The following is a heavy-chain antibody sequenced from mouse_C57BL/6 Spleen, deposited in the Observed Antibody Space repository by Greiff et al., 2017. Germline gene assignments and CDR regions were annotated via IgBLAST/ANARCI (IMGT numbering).Heavy chain of an antibody. V-gene: IGHV1-72*01. CDR2: IDPNSGGT. D-gene: IGHD2-3*01. J-gene: IGHJ4*01. Sequence: VQLQQSGAELVQPGASVKLSCKASGYTFTSYWMHWVKQRPGRGLEWIGRIDPNSGGTKYNDEFKSKATLTVNKPSSTAYMQLSSLTSEDSAVYYCARGGDGYSYAMDYWGQGTSVTVSS. CDR3: ARGGDGYSYAMDY. CDR1: GYTFTSYW.